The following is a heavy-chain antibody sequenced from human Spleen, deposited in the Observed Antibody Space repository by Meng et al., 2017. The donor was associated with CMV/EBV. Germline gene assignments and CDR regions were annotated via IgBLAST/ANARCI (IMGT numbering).Heavy chain of an antibody. Sequence: GGSLRLSCAASGFTFDDYAMYWVRQVPGKGLEWVSAISGGGDRTYNADSVRGRFTISRDESKNTVYLQMSSLRAEDTAVYYCAKGPLRSGSYPSYFDYWGQGALVTVSS. V-gene: IGHV3-23*01. CDR1: GFTFDDYA. D-gene: IGHD1-26*01. J-gene: IGHJ4*02. CDR2: ISGGGDRT. CDR3: AKGPLRSGSYPSYFDY.